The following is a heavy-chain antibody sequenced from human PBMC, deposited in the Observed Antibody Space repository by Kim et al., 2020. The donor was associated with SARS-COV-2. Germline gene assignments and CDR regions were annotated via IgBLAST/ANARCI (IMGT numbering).Heavy chain of an antibody. CDR2: IIPIFGTA. D-gene: IGHD6-6*01. Sequence: SVKVSCKASGGTFSSYAISWVRQAPGQGLGWMGGIIPIFGTANYAQKFQGRVTITADESTSTAYMELSSLRSEDTAVYYCARALSSTSPLKKIAAPLRFDPWGQGTLVTVSS. CDR1: GGTFSSYA. CDR3: ARALSSTSPLKKIAAPLRFDP. J-gene: IGHJ5*02. V-gene: IGHV1-69*13.